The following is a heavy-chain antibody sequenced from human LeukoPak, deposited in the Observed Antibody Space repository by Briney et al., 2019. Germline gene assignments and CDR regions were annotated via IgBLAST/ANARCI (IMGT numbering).Heavy chain of an antibody. J-gene: IGHJ4*02. CDR2: ISASADRT. CDR1: GFTVSSNY. V-gene: IGHV3-23*01. Sequence: GGSLRLSCAASGFTVSSNYMSWVRQAPGKGLEWVSSISASADRTHYADSVKGRFTISRDTSKNTLSLQMNSLRAEDTAVYYCAVNWNLDYWGQGTLVTVSS. D-gene: IGHD1-1*01. CDR3: AVNWNLDY.